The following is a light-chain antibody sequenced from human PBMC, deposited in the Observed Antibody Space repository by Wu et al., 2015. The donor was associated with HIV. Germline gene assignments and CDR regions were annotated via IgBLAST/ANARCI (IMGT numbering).Light chain of an antibody. V-gene: IGKV1-6*02. CDR3: LQDYSLPYT. Sequence: EMTQSPLYLSASVGDRVTIVCRASQAINTHVGWYQEQRGKAPKLLIFAASTSQGGVTSKFNGAGSGTEFTLTINNLQPEDVATYYCLQDYSLPYTFGPGTK. CDR1: QAINTH. J-gene: IGKJ2*01. CDR2: AAS.